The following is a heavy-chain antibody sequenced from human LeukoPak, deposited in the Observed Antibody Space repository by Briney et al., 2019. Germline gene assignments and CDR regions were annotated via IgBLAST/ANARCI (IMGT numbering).Heavy chain of an antibody. Sequence: PGGSLRLSCAASGLTFSDHYLSWIRQAPGKGLEWVSYISSSGTTIYYADSVKGRFTISRDNAENSLSLQVNSLRAEDSAVYYCSRGNNWAFDFWGQGTLVTVSS. CDR1: GLTFSDHY. D-gene: IGHD5-24*01. CDR2: ISSSGTTI. CDR3: SRGNNWAFDF. J-gene: IGHJ4*02. V-gene: IGHV3-11*04.